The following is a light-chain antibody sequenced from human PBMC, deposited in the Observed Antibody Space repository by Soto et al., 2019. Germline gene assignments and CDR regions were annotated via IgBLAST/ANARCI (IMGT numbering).Light chain of an antibody. CDR1: QSVSTY. Sequence: DIQMTQSPSSLSASVGDRVTITCRASQSVSTYLHWYQQKPGKAPKLLIYAASNLESGVPSRFSGSGSGTDFTLTISSLQPEDFATYYCQQSSRTPRTFGQGTKVEIK. CDR3: QQSSRTPRT. V-gene: IGKV1-39*01. J-gene: IGKJ1*01. CDR2: AAS.